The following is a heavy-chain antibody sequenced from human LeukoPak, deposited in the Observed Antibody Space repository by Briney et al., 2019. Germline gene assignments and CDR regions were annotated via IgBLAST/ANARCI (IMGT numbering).Heavy chain of an antibody. CDR2: IFHGGST. D-gene: IGHD5-18*01. CDR3: ARKSYGYLGY. V-gene: IGHV4-4*02. J-gene: IGHJ4*02. CDR1: GGSISSSSW. Sequence: PSETLSLTCSVSGGSISSSSWWSWVRQPPGKGLEWIGEIFHGGSTNYNPSLKSRVTISVDKSKNQFSLKLSSVTAADTAMYYCARKSYGYLGYWGQGTLVTVSS.